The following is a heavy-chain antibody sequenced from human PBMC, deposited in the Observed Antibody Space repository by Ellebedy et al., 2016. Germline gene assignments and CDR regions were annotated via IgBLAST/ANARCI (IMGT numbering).Heavy chain of an antibody. CDR1: GGSVSSGYYY. V-gene: IGHV4-61*01. CDR2: IYYSGST. J-gene: IGHJ6*02. Sequence: SETLSLXXTVSGGSVSSGYYYWSWIRQPPGKGLEWIGFIYYSGSTNYNPSLKSRVTISLDTSKNQFSLKLSSVTAADTAVYYCARQKYYDILTGYRYGMDVWGQGTTVTVPS. CDR3: ARQKYYDILTGYRYGMDV. D-gene: IGHD3-9*01.